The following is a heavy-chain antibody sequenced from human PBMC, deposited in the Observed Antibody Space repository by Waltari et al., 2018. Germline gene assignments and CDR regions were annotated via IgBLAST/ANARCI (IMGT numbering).Heavy chain of an antibody. CDR2: MYTSGTT. CDR1: GGSISSGSYY. V-gene: IGHV4-61*02. J-gene: IGHJ4*02. D-gene: IGHD2-8*01. Sequence: QVQLQESGPGLVKPSQTLSLTCTVSGGSISSGSYYWSWTRQPAGKGLEWIGRMYTSGTTNYNPSLKSRVTISVDTSKNQFSLKLSSVTAADTAVYYCARVPFYCTNGVCYYYFDYWGQGTLVTVSS. CDR3: ARVPFYCTNGVCYYYFDY.